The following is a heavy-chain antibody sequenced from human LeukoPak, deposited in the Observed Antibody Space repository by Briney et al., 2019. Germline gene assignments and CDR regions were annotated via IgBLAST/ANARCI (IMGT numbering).Heavy chain of an antibody. Sequence: ASVEVSCKASGYTFTSYGISWVRQAPGQGLEWMGWISAYNGNTNYAQKLQGRVTMTTDTSTSTAYMELRSLRSDDTAVYYCARVGMSNYCGGDCYWVYNWFDPWGQGTLVTVSS. CDR3: ARVGMSNYCGGDCYWVYNWFDP. J-gene: IGHJ5*02. CDR2: ISAYNGNT. D-gene: IGHD2-21*01. CDR1: GYTFTSYG. V-gene: IGHV1-18*01.